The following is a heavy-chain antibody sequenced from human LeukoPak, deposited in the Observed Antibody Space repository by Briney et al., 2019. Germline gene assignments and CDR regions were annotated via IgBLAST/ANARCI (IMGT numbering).Heavy chain of an antibody. V-gene: IGHV3-23*01. J-gene: IGHJ4*02. D-gene: IGHD6-19*01. CDR2: ISGSGGST. CDR1: GFTFSSYA. CDR3: AKAMRGSPSSYFDY. Sequence: SGGSLRLSCAASGFTFSSYAMSWVRQAPGKGLEWVSAISGSGGSTYYADSVKGRFTISRDNSKNTLYLQMNSLRAEDTAVYYCAKAMRGSPSSYFDYWGQGTLVTVSS.